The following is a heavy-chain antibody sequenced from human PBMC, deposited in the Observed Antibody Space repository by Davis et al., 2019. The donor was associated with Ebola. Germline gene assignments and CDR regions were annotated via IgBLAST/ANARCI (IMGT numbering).Heavy chain of an antibody. CDR3: AADYSGSHLYNWFDH. CDR2: FEPEDDET. CDR1: GYTLSELS. D-gene: IGHD6-6*01. Sequence: AASVKVSCKVSGYTLSELSLHWVRQAPGKGLEWMGGFEPEDDETIYAQKFQGRITMTEDTSTDTAYMELSSLRSEDTAVYYCAADYSGSHLYNWFDHWGQGTLVTVSS. V-gene: IGHV1-24*01. J-gene: IGHJ5*02.